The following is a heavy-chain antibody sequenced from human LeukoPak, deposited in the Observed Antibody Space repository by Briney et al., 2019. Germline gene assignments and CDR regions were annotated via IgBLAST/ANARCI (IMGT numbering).Heavy chain of an antibody. CDR2: FDPEDGET. CDR1: GYTLTELS. V-gene: IGHV1-24*01. J-gene: IGHJ6*02. Sequence: ASVKVSCKVSGYTLTELSMHWVRQAPGKGLEWMGGFDPEDGETIYAQKYQGRVTMTEDTSTDTAYMELSSLRSEDTAVYYCARDLYSSGWYEWSYYYYYGMDVWGQGTTVTVSS. D-gene: IGHD6-19*01. CDR3: ARDLYSSGWYEWSYYYYYGMDV.